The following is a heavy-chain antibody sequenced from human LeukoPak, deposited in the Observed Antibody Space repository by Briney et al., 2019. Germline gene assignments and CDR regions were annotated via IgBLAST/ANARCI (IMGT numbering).Heavy chain of an antibody. CDR1: GYTFTTYY. CDR2: INSSGGWT. CDR3: ARGHGIAVANTGVGWFDP. D-gene: IGHD6-19*01. J-gene: IGHJ5*02. Sequence: ASVKVSCKTSGYTFTTYYLHWVRQAPGQGLEWMGVINSSGGWTSNAQKFKGRVTMTRDMSTSTIYMELSSLRSEDTAVYYCARGHGIAVANTGVGWFDPWGQGTLVTVSS. V-gene: IGHV1-46*01.